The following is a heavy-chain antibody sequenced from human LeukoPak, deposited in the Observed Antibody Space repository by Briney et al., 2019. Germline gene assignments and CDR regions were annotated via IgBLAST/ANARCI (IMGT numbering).Heavy chain of an antibody. CDR1: EFTFSSYS. Sequence: QPGGSLRLSCAASEFTFSSYSMNWVRQAPGKGLEWVSYITNSGNSKSYADSVKGRFTISRDNTKNSLYLQMNSLRAEDTALYYCAKDPLEYSSSFDYWGQGTLVTVSS. V-gene: IGHV3-48*01. J-gene: IGHJ4*02. D-gene: IGHD6-6*01. CDR2: ITNSGNSK. CDR3: AKDPLEYSSSFDY.